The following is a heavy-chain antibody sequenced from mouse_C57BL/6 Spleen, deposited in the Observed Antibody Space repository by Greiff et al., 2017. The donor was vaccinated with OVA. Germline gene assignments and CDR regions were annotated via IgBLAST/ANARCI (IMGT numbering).Heavy chain of an antibody. CDR3: ARDPFYDYDYYYAMDY. D-gene: IGHD2-4*01. Sequence: ESGPGLVKPSQSLSLTCSVTGYSITSGYYWNWIRQFPGNKLEWMGYISYDGSNNYNPSLKNRISITRDTSKNQFFLKLNSVTTEDTATYYCARDPFYDYDYYYAMDYWGQGTSVTVSS. V-gene: IGHV3-6*01. CDR1: GYSITSGYY. J-gene: IGHJ4*01. CDR2: ISYDGSN.